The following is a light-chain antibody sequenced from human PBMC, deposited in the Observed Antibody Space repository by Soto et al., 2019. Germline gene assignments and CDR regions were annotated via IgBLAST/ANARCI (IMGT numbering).Light chain of an antibody. Sequence: EIVLTQSPGTLSLSPEERATLSCRASQSIGSSYLAWYQQKPGQAPRLLIYCASTRATGIPDRFSGSGSGTDFTLTINRVAPEDFAVYYCQQYVSLPLTFGQGTRLEIK. J-gene: IGKJ5*01. CDR2: CAS. CDR1: QSIGSSY. V-gene: IGKV3-20*01. CDR3: QQYVSLPLT.